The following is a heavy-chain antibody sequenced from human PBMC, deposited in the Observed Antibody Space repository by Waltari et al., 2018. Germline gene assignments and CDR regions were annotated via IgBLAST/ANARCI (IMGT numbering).Heavy chain of an antibody. CDR3: ARNYYDSSGYYYVGGYYGMDV. J-gene: IGHJ6*02. V-gene: IGHV7-4-1*02. D-gene: IGHD3-22*01. CDR1: GYTFTSYA. CDR2: INTNTGNP. Sequence: QVQLVQSGSELKKPGASVKVSCKASGYTFTSYAMNWVRQAPGQGLEWMGWINTNTGNPTYAQGFTGRFVFSLDTSVSTAYLQISSLKAEDTAVYYCARNYYDSSGYYYVGGYYGMDVWGQGTTVTVSS.